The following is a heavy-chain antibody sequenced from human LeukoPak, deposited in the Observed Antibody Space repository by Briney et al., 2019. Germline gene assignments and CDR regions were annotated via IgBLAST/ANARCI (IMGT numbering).Heavy chain of an antibody. CDR1: GGSVSNNNYY. CDR3: ARVLAAAAHFDY. V-gene: IGHV4-39*01. J-gene: IGHJ4*02. D-gene: IGHD6-13*01. Sequence: SETLSLTCTVSGGSVSNNNYYWDWIRQPPGKGLEWIGSLSYSGSTYYNPSLKSRVTISVDTSKNQFSLKVSSVTAADTAVYYCARVLAAAAHFDYWGQGTLVTVSS. CDR2: LSYSGST.